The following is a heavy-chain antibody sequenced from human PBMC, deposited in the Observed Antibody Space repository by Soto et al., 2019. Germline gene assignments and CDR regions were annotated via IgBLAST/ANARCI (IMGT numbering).Heavy chain of an antibody. CDR3: ARSGSYYDNGMDV. J-gene: IGHJ6*02. Sequence: TGGSLRLSCAASGFTFSDHYMDWVRQAPGKGLEWVGRTRNKANSYTTEYAASVKGRFTISRDDSKNSLYLQMNSLKTEDTAVYYCARSGSYYDNGMDVWGQGTTVTVSS. CDR1: GFTFSDHY. CDR2: TRNKANSYTT. V-gene: IGHV3-72*01. D-gene: IGHD1-26*01.